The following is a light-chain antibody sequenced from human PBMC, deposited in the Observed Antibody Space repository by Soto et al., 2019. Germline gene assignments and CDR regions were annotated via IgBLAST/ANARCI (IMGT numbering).Light chain of an antibody. Sequence: EIVLMQSPGTLSLSPGERATLSCRASQSVSSSYLAWYQQKPGQAPRLLIYGASNRATGIPDRFSGSGSGTDFTLTISRLEPEDFAVYYCQQYGSSPQTFGQGTKVEIK. CDR1: QSVSSSY. CDR3: QQYGSSPQT. CDR2: GAS. J-gene: IGKJ1*01. V-gene: IGKV3-20*01.